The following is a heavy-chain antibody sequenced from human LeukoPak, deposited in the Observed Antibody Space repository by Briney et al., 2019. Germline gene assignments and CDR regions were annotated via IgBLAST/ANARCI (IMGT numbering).Heavy chain of an antibody. D-gene: IGHD3-22*01. J-gene: IGHJ4*02. CDR1: GFTFSAYS. V-gene: IGHV3-21*01. CDR2: ISGSSSYI. Sequence: GGALRLSCAASGFTFSAYSMNWVREAPGKGLEWVSSISGSSSYINYPDSVKGRFTISRDNAKNSLYLHMDSLRAEDTAVYYCARDGGYYYDTSAFSVYFDYWGQGTLVTVSS. CDR3: ARDGGYYYDTSAFSVYFDY.